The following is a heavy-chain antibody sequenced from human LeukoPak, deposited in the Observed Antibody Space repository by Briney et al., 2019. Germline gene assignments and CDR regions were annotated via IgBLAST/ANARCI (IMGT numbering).Heavy chain of an antibody. CDR3: ARQKFLIAAAAVFDY. CDR1: GGSISSYY. J-gene: IGHJ4*02. D-gene: IGHD6-13*01. Sequence: PSETLSLTCTVSGGSISSYYWSWIRQPPGKGLEWIGYIYYSGSTNYNPSLKSRVTISVDTSKNQFSLKLSSVTAADTAVYYCARQKFLIAAAAVFDYWGQGTLVTVSS. V-gene: IGHV4-59*08. CDR2: IYYSGST.